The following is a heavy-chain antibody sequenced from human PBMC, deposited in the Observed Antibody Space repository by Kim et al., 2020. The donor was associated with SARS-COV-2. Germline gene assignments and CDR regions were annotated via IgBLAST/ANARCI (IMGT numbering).Heavy chain of an antibody. CDR3: ARSKWVAARPLEWIQPQGFGY. D-gene: IGHD6-6*01. CDR2: ISSSSSYI. J-gene: IGHJ4*02. V-gene: IGHV3-21*01. Sequence: GGSLRLSCAASGFTFSSYSMNWVRQAPGKGLEWVSSISSSSSYIYYADSVKGRFTISRDNAKNSLYLQMNSLRAEDTAVYYCARSKWVAARPLEWIQPQGFGYWGQGTLVTVSS. CDR1: GFTFSSYS.